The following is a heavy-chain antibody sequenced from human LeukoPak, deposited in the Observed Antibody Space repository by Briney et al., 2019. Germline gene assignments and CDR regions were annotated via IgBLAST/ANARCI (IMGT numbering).Heavy chain of an antibody. Sequence: PSETLSLTCTVSGGSLNSSSYYWGWIRQPPGKGLEWIGSIYYSGRTYYNPSLKSRVTISVDTSKNQFSLKLSSVTAADTAVYYCARQSSGWYNWFDPWGQGTLVTVSS. D-gene: IGHD6-19*01. CDR3: ARQSSGWYNWFDP. CDR1: GGSLNSSSYY. J-gene: IGHJ5*02. V-gene: IGHV4-39*01. CDR2: IYYSGRT.